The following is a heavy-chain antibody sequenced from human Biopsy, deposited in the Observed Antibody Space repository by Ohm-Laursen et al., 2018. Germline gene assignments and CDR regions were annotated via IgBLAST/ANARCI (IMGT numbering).Heavy chain of an antibody. CDR1: GYSVTNDYY. Sequence: TLSLTCAVSGYSVTNDYYWGWIRQPPGKGLEWIGNIYYDGITYYNPSLKSRVAMSVDTSKNQFSLRLTSVTAADTAVYYRARVAGGYAYYYGMDVWGQGTTVTVSS. CDR3: ARVAGGYAYYYGMDV. D-gene: IGHD5-12*01. V-gene: IGHV4-38-2*01. CDR2: IYYDGIT. J-gene: IGHJ6*02.